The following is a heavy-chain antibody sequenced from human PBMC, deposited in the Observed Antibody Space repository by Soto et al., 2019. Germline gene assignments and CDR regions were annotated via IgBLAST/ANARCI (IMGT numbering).Heavy chain of an antibody. Sequence: EVQLLESGGGLVQPGGSLRLSCAASGFTFSSYALTWVRQAPGQGLEWVSAISGSGDSTYYADSVKGRFTISRDNSKNTLYLQMNSLRAEDTALYYCARVGRLDYWGQGTLVTVS. CDR2: ISGSGDST. J-gene: IGHJ4*02. CDR3: ARVGRLDY. CDR1: GFTFSSYA. V-gene: IGHV3-23*01.